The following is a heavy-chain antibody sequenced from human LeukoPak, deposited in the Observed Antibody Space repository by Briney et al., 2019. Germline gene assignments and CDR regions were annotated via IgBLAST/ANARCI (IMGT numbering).Heavy chain of an antibody. CDR2: IKQDGSEK. J-gene: IGHJ4*02. Sequence: PGGSLRLSCAASGFTFSSYWMSWVRQAPGKGLEWVANIKQDGSEKYYVDSVKGRFTISRDNAKNSLYLQMNSLRAEDTAVYYCARSGRGVMGLIDYWGQGTLVTVSS. CDR3: ARSGRGVMGLIDY. V-gene: IGHV3-7*01. D-gene: IGHD3-16*01. CDR1: GFTFSSYW.